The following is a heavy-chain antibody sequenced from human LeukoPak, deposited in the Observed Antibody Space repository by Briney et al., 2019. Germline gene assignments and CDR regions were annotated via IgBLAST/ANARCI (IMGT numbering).Heavy chain of an antibody. D-gene: IGHD3-10*01. Sequence: SETLSLTCSVSGGCISSSSYFWGWIRQPPGKGLEWIACVHYSGSTYYHPSLKSRVTISVATSKNQSSLKLSSVTAADTAVYFCARQLYVSGSYYAPLDVWRKGTTATISS. CDR2: VHYSGST. CDR1: GGCISSSSYF. J-gene: IGHJ6*04. CDR3: ARQLYVSGSYYAPLDV. V-gene: IGHV4-39*01.